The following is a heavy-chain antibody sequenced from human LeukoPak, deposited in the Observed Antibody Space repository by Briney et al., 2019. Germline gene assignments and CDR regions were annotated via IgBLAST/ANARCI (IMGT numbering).Heavy chain of an antibody. Sequence: GGSLRLSCAASGFTFDDYGMSWVRQAPGKGLEWVSGINWNGGRTGYADSMKGRFIISRDNAKNSLYLQVNSLRAEDTALYYCARGALAFSNYFDYWGQGTLVTVSS. V-gene: IGHV3-20*04. J-gene: IGHJ4*02. CDR2: INWNGGRT. D-gene: IGHD2/OR15-2a*01. CDR3: ARGALAFSNYFDY. CDR1: GFTFDDYG.